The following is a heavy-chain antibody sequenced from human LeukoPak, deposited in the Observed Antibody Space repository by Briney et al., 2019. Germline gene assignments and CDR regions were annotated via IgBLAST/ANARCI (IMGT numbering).Heavy chain of an antibody. J-gene: IGHJ6*03. Sequence: GGSLRLSCAVSGFTVRSNYMSWVRQAPGKGLEWVSVIYSDGSTYYADSVKGRFTISRDNSKNTLYLQMNSLRAEDTAVYYCARDPFSSSSWTMDVWGKGTTVTISS. CDR3: ARDPFSSSSWTMDV. D-gene: IGHD6-13*01. V-gene: IGHV3-66*01. CDR1: GFTVRSNY. CDR2: IYSDGST.